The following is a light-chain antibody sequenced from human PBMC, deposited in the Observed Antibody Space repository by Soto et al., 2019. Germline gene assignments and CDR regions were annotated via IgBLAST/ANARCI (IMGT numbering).Light chain of an antibody. CDR3: QQYGSSPPIT. V-gene: IGKV3-20*01. J-gene: IGKJ5*01. CDR1: QTVSSSY. CDR2: AAS. Sequence: EIVLTQSPGTLSLSPGERATLSCRASQTVSSSYLAWYQQKPGQAPRLLIYAASTRATDIPARFSGSGSGTDFTLTISRLEPEDFAVYYCQQYGSSPPITFGQGTRLEI.